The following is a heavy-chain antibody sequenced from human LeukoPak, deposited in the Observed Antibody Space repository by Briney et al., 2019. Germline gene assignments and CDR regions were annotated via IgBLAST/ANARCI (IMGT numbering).Heavy chain of an antibody. CDR2: ISAYNGNT. CDR1: GYTFTSYG. CDR3: VRGAAAGTSGMLPYVY. J-gene: IGHJ4*02. Sequence: ASVKVSCKASGYTFTSYGISWVRQAPGQGLEWMGWISAYNGNTNYAQKLQGRVTMTTDTSTSTAYMELRSLRSDDTAVYYCVRGAAAGTSGMLPYVYWGQGTLVTVSS. V-gene: IGHV1-18*01. D-gene: IGHD6-13*01.